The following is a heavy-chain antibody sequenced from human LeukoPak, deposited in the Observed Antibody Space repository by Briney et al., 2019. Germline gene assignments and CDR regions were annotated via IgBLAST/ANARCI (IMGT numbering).Heavy chain of an antibody. V-gene: IGHV4-59*08. D-gene: IGHD5-12*01. CDR2: IYYIGST. CDR1: GGSISSYY. CDR3: AGGFSGYADY. Sequence: SETLSLTCTVSGGSISSYYWSWIRQVPGKGLEWIAYIYYIGSTDYNPSLKSRVTISVDTSKNQFSLKLSSVTAADTAVYYCAGGFSGYADYWGQGTLVTVSS. J-gene: IGHJ4*02.